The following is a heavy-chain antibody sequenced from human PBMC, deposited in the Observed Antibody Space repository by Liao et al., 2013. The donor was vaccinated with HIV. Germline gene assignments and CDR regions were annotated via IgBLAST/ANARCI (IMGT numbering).Heavy chain of an antibody. CDR2: IYTSGSI. J-gene: IGHJ4*02. V-gene: IGHV4-61*02. D-gene: IGHD3-22*01. Sequence: QVHLQESGPGLVKPSQTLSLTCSVSGGSISSSISYWSWIRQPAGKGLEWIGRIYTSGSINYNPSLKSRVSISLDTSKNQFSLKLSSVSAADTAIYYCARERSMNYYDHWGQGTLVTVSS. CDR1: GGSISSSISY. CDR3: ARERSMNYYDH.